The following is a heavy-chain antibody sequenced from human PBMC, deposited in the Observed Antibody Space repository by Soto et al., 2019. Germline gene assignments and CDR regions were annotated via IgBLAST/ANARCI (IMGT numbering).Heavy chain of an antibody. CDR2: IIPIFGTA. D-gene: IGHD2-15*01. CDR1: GGTFSSYA. CDR3: ARQRGGSCYSCLGDWFDP. J-gene: IGHJ5*02. Sequence: GASVKVSCKASGGTFSSYAISWVRQAPGQGLEWMGGIIPIFGTANYAQKFQGRVTITADDSTSTAYMELSSLRSEDTAVYYCARQRGGSCYSCLGDWFDPWGLGTLVTVSS. V-gene: IGHV1-69*13.